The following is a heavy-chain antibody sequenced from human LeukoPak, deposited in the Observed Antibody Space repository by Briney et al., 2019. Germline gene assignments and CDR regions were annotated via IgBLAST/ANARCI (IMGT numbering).Heavy chain of an antibody. V-gene: IGHV3-30-3*02. CDR3: AKSRPYLNYDPVYYFDY. J-gene: IGHJ4*02. D-gene: IGHD1-7*01. Sequence: SGGSLRLSCAASGFTFSSYAMHWVRQAPGKGLEWVAVISYDGSNKYYADSVKGRFTISRDNSKNTLYLQMNSLRAEDTAVYYCAKSRPYLNYDPVYYFDYWGQGTLVTVSS. CDR2: ISYDGSNK. CDR1: GFTFSSYA.